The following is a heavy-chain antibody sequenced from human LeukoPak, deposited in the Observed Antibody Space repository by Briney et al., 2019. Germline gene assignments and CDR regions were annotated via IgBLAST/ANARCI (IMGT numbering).Heavy chain of an antibody. CDR2: IYTSGTT. Sequence: SETLSLTCTVSGGSISNYYWTWIRQPTAKGLEWIGRIYTSGTTNYSPSLKSRVTMTVDTSKNQFSLKLSSVTAADTAVYYCARTSGSYYPFDFWGQGTLVTVSS. J-gene: IGHJ4*02. V-gene: IGHV4-4*07. CDR1: GGSISNYY. CDR3: ARTSGSYYPFDF. D-gene: IGHD1-26*01.